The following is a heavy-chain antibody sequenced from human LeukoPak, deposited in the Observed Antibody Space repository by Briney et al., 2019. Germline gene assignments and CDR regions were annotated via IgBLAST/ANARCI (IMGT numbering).Heavy chain of an antibody. D-gene: IGHD2-15*01. CDR1: GFTFSDYY. Sequence: KSGGSLRLSCAAPGFTFSDYYMSWIRQAPGKGLEWVSYISSSSSYTNYADSVKGRFTISRDNAKNSLYLQMNSLRAEDTAVYYCAKIVVVAAKYWYFDLWGRGTLVTVSS. CDR2: ISSSSSYT. J-gene: IGHJ2*01. V-gene: IGHV3-11*03. CDR3: AKIVVVAAKYWYFDL.